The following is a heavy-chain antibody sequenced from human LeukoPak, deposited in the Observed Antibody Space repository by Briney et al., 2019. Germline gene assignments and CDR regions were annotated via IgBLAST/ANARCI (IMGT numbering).Heavy chain of an antibody. CDR3: ARIYSSSWFLNWFDP. D-gene: IGHD6-13*01. J-gene: IGHJ5*02. CDR2: IYHSGST. Sequence: SETLSLTCTVSGYSISSGYFWGWIRPPPGEGLECIGTIYHSGSTYYNPSLKSRVTISVDTSKNQFSLKLNSVTAADTAVYYCARIYSSSWFLNWFDPWGQGTLVTVSS. V-gene: IGHV4-38-2*02. CDR1: GYSISSGYF.